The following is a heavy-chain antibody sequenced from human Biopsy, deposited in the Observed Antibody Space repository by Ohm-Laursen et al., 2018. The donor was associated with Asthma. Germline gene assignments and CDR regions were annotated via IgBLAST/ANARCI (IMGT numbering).Heavy chain of an antibody. V-gene: IGHV3-53*01. J-gene: IGHJ4*02. CDR1: GFSVSSNY. D-gene: IGHD2-15*01. CDR3: ERDYPLVD. CDR2: IYSGGST. Sequence: SLRLSCAASGFSVSSNYMSWVRQAPGKGLEWVSVIYSGGSTYYADSVKGRFTISRDNSKNTLDLQMNSLRAEDTAVYYCERDYPLVDWGQGTLVTVSS.